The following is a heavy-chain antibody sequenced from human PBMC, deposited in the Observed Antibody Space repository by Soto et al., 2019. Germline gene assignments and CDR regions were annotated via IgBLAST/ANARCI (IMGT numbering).Heavy chain of an antibody. Sequence: QVQLVQSGAEVKKPGSSVKVSCKASGGTFSSYTISWVRQAPGQGLEWMGRIIPILGIANYAQKFQGRVTITADKSTSTAYMELSSLRSEDTAVYYCARVGHGLDPRRGYWFDPWGQGTLVTVSS. CDR2: IIPILGIA. CDR1: GGTFSSYT. J-gene: IGHJ5*02. V-gene: IGHV1-69*02. CDR3: ARVGHGLDPRRGYWFDP. D-gene: IGHD1-1*01.